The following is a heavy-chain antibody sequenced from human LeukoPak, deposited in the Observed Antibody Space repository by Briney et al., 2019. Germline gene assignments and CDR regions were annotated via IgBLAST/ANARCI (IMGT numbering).Heavy chain of an antibody. J-gene: IGHJ3*02. V-gene: IGHV3-30*02. D-gene: IGHD3-22*01. CDR3: AKGPDYYDSSGYYPFDI. Sequence: SGGSLRLSCAASGFTFSSYGMHWVRQAPGKGLEWVAFIRYDGSNKYYADSVKGRFTISRDNSKNTLYLQMNSLRAEDTAVYYCAKGPDYYDSSGYYPFDIWGQGTMVTVSS. CDR2: IRYDGSNK. CDR1: GFTFSSYG.